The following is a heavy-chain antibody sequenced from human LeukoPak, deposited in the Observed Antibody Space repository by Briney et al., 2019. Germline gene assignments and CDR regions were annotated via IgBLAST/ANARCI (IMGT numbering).Heavy chain of an antibody. J-gene: IGHJ4*02. Sequence: GGSLRLSCAASGFTFSSYAMSWVRQAPGKGLEWVSAISGSGGSTYYADSVKGRLTISRDNSKNTLYLQTNSLRAEDTAVYYCAKQVVPAARYYFDYWGQGALVTVSS. CDR3: AKQVVPAARYYFDY. CDR1: GFTFSSYA. V-gene: IGHV3-23*01. CDR2: ISGSGGST. D-gene: IGHD2-2*01.